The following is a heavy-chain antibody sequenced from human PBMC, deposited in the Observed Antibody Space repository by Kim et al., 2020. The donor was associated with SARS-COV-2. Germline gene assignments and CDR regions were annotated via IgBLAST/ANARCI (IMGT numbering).Heavy chain of an antibody. CDR2: IYYSGST. Sequence: SETLSLTCTVSGGSISSSSYYWGWIRQPPGKGLEWIGSIYYSGSTYYNPSLKSRVTISVDTSKNQFSLKLSSVTAADTAVYYCASPSTMVRGVIPLGYYYYGMDVWGQGTTVTVSS. J-gene: IGHJ6*02. V-gene: IGHV4-39*01. CDR3: ASPSTMVRGVIPLGYYYYGMDV. D-gene: IGHD3-10*01. CDR1: GGSISSSSYY.